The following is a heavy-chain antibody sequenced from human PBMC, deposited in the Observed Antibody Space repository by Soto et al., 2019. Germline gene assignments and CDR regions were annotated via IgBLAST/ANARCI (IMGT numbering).Heavy chain of an antibody. J-gene: IGHJ6*02. Sequence: SVKVSCKASGGTFSSYAISWVRQAPGQGLEWMGGIIPIFGTANYAQKFQGRVTMTTDTSTSTAYMELRSLRSDDTAVYYCASLYGHYYYYGMDVWGQGTTVTVSS. D-gene: IGHD3-10*01. V-gene: IGHV1-69*05. CDR1: GGTFSSYA. CDR3: ASLYGHYYYYGMDV. CDR2: IIPIFGTA.